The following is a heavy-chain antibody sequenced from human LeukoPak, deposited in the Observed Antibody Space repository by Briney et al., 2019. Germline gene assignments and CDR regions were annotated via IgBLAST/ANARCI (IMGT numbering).Heavy chain of an antibody. V-gene: IGHV3-21*01. Sequence: GGSLRLSCAASGFTFSSYSMNWVRQAPGKGLEWVSSISSSSSYIYYADSVKGRFTISRDNAKNSLYLQMNSLRAEDTAVYYCARVLSGYDYVWGSFGYWGQGTLVTVSS. J-gene: IGHJ4*02. D-gene: IGHD3-16*01. CDR3: ARVLSGYDYVWGSFGY. CDR1: GFTFSSYS. CDR2: ISSSSSYI.